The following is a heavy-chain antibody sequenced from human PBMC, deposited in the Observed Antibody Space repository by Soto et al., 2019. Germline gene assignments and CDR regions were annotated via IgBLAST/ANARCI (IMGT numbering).Heavy chain of an antibody. CDR3: AGRRAGDYYFDY. CDR1: GGSVSSSSYY. J-gene: IGHJ4*02. Sequence: LSLTCTVSGGSVSSSSYYWGWIRQPPGKGLEWIGTIYYTGSTSYSPSLKSRVTISVDTSKTRFSLNLNSVTAADTAVYYCAGRRAGDYYFDYWGQGTLVTVSS. CDR2: IYYTGST. V-gene: IGHV4-39*01. D-gene: IGHD1-26*01.